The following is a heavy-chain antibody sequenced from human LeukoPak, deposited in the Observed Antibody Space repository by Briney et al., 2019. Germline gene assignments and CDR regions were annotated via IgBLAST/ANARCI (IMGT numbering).Heavy chain of an antibody. Sequence: QPGGSLRLSCAASGFTFSSYEMNWVRQAPGKGLEWVSYISSSGSTIYYADSVKGRFTISRDNAKNSLYLQMNSLRAEDTAVYYCARVALEWLLSVESYYFDYWGQGTLVTVTS. CDR1: GFTFSSYE. CDR3: ARVALEWLLSVESYYFDY. CDR2: ISSSGSTI. V-gene: IGHV3-48*03. J-gene: IGHJ4*02. D-gene: IGHD3-3*01.